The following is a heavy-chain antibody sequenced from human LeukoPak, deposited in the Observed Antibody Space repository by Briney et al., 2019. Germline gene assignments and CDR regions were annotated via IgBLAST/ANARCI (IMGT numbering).Heavy chain of an antibody. CDR3: AKDATIPPTYYYDSRGYSGAFDI. CDR2: IYYSGST. CDR1: GGSISSSSYY. D-gene: IGHD3-22*01. Sequence: SETLSLTCTVSGGSISSSSYYWGWIRQPPGKGLEWIGSIYYSGSTHYNPSLKSRVTISVDTSKNQFSLKLSSVTAADTAVYYCAKDATIPPTYYYDSRGYSGAFDIWGQGTMVTVSS. J-gene: IGHJ3*02. V-gene: IGHV4-39*07.